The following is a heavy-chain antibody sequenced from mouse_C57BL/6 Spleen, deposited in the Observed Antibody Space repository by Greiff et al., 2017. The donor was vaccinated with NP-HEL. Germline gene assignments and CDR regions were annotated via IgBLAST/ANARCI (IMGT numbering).Heavy chain of an antibody. CDR1: GFTFSSYA. CDR2: ISDGGSYT. D-gene: IGHD1-1*01. V-gene: IGHV5-4*03. Sequence: EVKLVESGGGLVKPGGSLKLSCAASGFTFSSYAMSWVRQTPEKRLEWVATISDGGSYTYYPDNVKGRFTISRDNAKNNLYLQMSHLKSEDTAMYYCARGRGGTTVVATNLDYWGQGTTLTVSS. J-gene: IGHJ2*01. CDR3: ARGRGGTTVVATNLDY.